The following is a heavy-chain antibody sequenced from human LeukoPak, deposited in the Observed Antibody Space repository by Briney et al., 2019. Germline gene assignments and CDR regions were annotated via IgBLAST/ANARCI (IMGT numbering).Heavy chain of an antibody. CDR2: IYYSGST. J-gene: IGHJ6*03. D-gene: IGHD6-13*01. V-gene: IGHV4-59*01. CDR1: GGSISSYY. Sequence: SETLSLTCTVSGGSISSYYWSWIRQPPGKGLEWIGYIYYSGSTNYNPSLKSRVTISVDTSKNQFSLKLSSVTAADTAVYYCARSQFGDSSWHKYYYYMDVWGKGTTVTVSS. CDR3: ARSQFGDSSWHKYYYYMDV.